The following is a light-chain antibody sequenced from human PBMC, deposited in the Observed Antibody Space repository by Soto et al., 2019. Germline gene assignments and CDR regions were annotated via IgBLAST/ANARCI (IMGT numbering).Light chain of an antibody. CDR2: SNN. CDR1: SSNIGSNT. V-gene: IGLV1-44*01. Sequence: HSVLTQPPSASGTPGQRVTISCSGSSSNIGSNTVNWYQQLPGTAPKLLIYSNNQRPSGVPDRFSGSKSGTSACLAISGLQCEDEADYYCAAWDDSLNGYVFGTGTKVTVL. J-gene: IGLJ1*01. CDR3: AAWDDSLNGYV.